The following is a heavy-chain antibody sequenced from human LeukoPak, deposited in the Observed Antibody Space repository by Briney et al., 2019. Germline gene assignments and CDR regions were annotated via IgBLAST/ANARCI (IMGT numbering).Heavy chain of an antibody. CDR3: VRPKGMATITLDAFDI. V-gene: IGHV5-51*01. CDR2: IYPGDSDT. D-gene: IGHD5-24*01. CDR1: GYSFTSYW. J-gene: IGHJ3*02. Sequence: GESLKISCKGSGYSFTSYWIGWVRQMPGKGLEWMGIIYPGDSDTRYSPSFQGQVTISADKSISTAYLQWSSLEASDTAMYYCVRPKGMATITLDAFDIWGQGTMVTVSS.